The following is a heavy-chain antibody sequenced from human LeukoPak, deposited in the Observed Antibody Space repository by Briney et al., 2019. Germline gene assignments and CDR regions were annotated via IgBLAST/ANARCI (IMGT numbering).Heavy chain of an antibody. CDR2: IYPGDSDT. J-gene: IGHJ6*02. CDR1: GYSFTSYW. D-gene: IGHD6-13*01. CDR3: ASSYSSSRYSDDYYGMDV. Sequence: GESLKISCKGSGYSFTSYWIGWVRQMPGKGLEWMGIIYPGDSDTRYSPSFQGQVTISAGKSISTAYLQWSSLKASDTAMYYCASSYSSSRYSDDYYGMDVWGQGTTVTISS. V-gene: IGHV5-51*01.